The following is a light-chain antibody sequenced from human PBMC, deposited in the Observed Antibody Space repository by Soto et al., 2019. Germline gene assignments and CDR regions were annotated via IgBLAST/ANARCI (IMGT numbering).Light chain of an antibody. Sequence: QSALTQRASVSGSPGQSITISCTGTISDVGGYNYVSWYQHHPGKAPKLMIYDVSNRPSGVSNRFSGSKSGNTASLTISGLQAEDEADYYCSSYRISRIGVFGTGTKVTVL. J-gene: IGLJ1*01. CDR3: SSYRISRIGV. CDR2: DVS. CDR1: ISDVGGYNY. V-gene: IGLV2-14*03.